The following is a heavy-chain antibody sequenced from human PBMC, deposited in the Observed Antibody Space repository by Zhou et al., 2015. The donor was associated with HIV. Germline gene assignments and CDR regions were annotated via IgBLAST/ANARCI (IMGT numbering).Heavy chain of an antibody. CDR3: ARPVVVTAPWSAFDI. D-gene: IGHD2-21*02. CDR1: AFTFNSHG. V-gene: IGHV3-33*08. Sequence: QVQLVESGGGVVQPGRSLRLSCVVSAFTFNSHGIHWVRQAPGKGLEWVAVFWANGNDRYFADSVKGRFTISRDNSKKTLYLQMNSLRAEDTAVYYCARPVVVTAPWSAFDIWGQGTMVTVSS. CDR2: FWANGNDR. J-gene: IGHJ3*02.